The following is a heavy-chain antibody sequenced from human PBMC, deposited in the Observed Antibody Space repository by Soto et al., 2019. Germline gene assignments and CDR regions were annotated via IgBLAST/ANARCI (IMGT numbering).Heavy chain of an antibody. CDR1: GGSISSGDYY. J-gene: IGHJ4*02. Sequence: QVQLQESGPGLVKPSQTLSLTCTVSGGSISSGDYYWSWIRQPPGKGLEWIGYIYYSGSAYYNPSLKSRVTISVDTSKNQFSLKLSSVTAADTAVYYCARNDYGDQKPPFPDYWGQGTLVTVSS. CDR3: ARNDYGDQKPPFPDY. V-gene: IGHV4-30-4*01. CDR2: IYYSGSA. D-gene: IGHD4-17*01.